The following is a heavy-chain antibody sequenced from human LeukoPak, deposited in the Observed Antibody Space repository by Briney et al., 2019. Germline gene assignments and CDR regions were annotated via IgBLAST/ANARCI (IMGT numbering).Heavy chain of an antibody. CDR2: IYSGGST. CDR1: GFTVSSNY. J-gene: IGHJ4*02. V-gene: IGHV3-53*01. CDR3: ARSVCSSGSCYATFDF. D-gene: IGHD2-2*01. Sequence: GGSLRLSCAASGFTVSSNYMSWVRQAPGKGLEWVSVIYSGGSTYYADFVKGRFTISRDNSKNTLYLQMNSLRAEDTAVYYCARSVCSSGSCYATFDFWGQGTLVTVSS.